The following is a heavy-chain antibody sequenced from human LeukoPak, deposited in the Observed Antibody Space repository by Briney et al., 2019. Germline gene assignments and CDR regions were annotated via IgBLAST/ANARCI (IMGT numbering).Heavy chain of an antibody. Sequence: PGRSLRLSCAASGFTFSSYGMHWVRQAPGKGLEWVAVISYDGSNKYYADSVKGRFTISRDNSKNTLYLQMNSLRAEDTAVYYCARDRSYYYDSSGYYYVGPFDYWGQGTLVTVSS. V-gene: IGHV3-30*03. D-gene: IGHD3-22*01. CDR2: ISYDGSNK. J-gene: IGHJ4*02. CDR3: ARDRSYYYDSSGYYYVGPFDY. CDR1: GFTFSSYG.